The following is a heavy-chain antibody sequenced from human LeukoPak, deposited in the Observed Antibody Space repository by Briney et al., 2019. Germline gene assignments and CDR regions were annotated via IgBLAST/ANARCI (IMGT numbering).Heavy chain of an antibody. CDR2: INPNSGGT. CDR3: ARGWVVPAASTSPDFDY. CDR1: GYTFTGYY. V-gene: IGHV1-2*04. Sequence: ASVKVSCKASGYTFTGYYMHWVRQAPGQGLEWMGWINPNSGGTNYAQKFQGWVTMTRDTSISTAYMELSRLRSDDTAVYYCARGWVVPAASTSPDFDYWGQETLVTVSS. D-gene: IGHD2-2*01. J-gene: IGHJ4*02.